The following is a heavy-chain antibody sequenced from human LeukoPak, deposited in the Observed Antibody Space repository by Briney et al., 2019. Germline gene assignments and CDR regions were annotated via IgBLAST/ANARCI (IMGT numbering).Heavy chain of an antibody. Sequence: GESLKISCQGSEYTFTSSWIGWVRQMPGKGLEWMGSVFTGDSDTRYLPSFEGQVTISADKAINTAYLQWSSLKASDTAMYYCARHRGAKDGSDIWGQGTMVPVAS. V-gene: IGHV5-51*01. D-gene: IGHD1-26*01. CDR2: VFTGDSDT. J-gene: IGHJ3*02. CDR3: ARHRGAKDGSDI. CDR1: EYTFTSSW.